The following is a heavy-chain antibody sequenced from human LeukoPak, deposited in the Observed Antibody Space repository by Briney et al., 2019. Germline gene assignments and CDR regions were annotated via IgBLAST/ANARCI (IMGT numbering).Heavy chain of an antibody. CDR3: TRPYGYFSCGGSCFPFDF. CDR2: INQDGSER. V-gene: IGHV3-7*01. J-gene: IGHJ4*02. CDR1: GFTFSASW. D-gene: IGHD2-15*01. Sequence: GGSLRLSCAASGFTFSASWMTWVRQAPGKRLEWVANINQDGSERYYVDSVKGRFIISRDNARNSLYLQMNSLRAEDTAVYYCTRPYGYFSCGGSCFPFDFWGQGTLLTVSS.